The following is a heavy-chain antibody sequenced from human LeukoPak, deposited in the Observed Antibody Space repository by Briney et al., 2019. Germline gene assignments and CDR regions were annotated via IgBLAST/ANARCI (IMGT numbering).Heavy chain of an antibody. J-gene: IGHJ4*02. Sequence: PSETLSLTCTVSGGSISSSSYYWGWIRQPPGKGLEWIGSIYYSGSTYYNPSLKSRVTISVDTSKNQFSLQLSSVTAADTAVYYCARSRYNWNGAIDYWGQGTLVTVSS. V-gene: IGHV4-39*07. CDR3: ARSRYNWNGAIDY. CDR1: GGSISSSSYY. CDR2: IYYSGST. D-gene: IGHD1-20*01.